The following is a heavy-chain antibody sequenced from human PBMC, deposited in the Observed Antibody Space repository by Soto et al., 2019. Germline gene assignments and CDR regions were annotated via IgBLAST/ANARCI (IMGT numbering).Heavy chain of an antibody. CDR3: ARDHAYYDYIWGSYRPARGFDI. V-gene: IGHV3-48*01. CDR2: ISSSSSTI. CDR1: GFTFSSYS. D-gene: IGHD3-16*02. J-gene: IGHJ3*02. Sequence: GGSLRLSCAASGFTFSSYSMNWVRQAPGKGLEWVSYISSSSSTIYYADSVKGRFTISRDNAKNSLYLQMNSPRAEDAAVYYCARDHAYYDYIWGSYRPARGFDIWGQGTMVTVSS.